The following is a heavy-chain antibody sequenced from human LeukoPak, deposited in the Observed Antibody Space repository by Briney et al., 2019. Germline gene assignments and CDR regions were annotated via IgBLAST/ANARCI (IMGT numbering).Heavy chain of an antibody. CDR2: IYHSGST. Sequence: SETLSLTCAVSGGSISSSNWWSWVRQPPGKGLEWIGEIYHSGSTNYNPSLKSRVTISVDKSKNQFSLKLSSVTAADTAVYYCARDPRRVYSSSWFDVYWGQGTLVTVSS. D-gene: IGHD6-13*01. V-gene: IGHV4-4*02. CDR3: ARDPRRVYSSSWFDVY. J-gene: IGHJ4*02. CDR1: GGSISSSNW.